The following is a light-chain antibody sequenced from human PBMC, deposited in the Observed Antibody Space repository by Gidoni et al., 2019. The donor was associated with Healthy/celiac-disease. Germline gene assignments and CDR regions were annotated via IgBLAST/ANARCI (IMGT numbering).Light chain of an antibody. J-gene: IGKJ3*01. CDR1: QSISSY. Sequence: IQLTRSPSSLSAAVGDRVTITCRASQSISSYLNWYQQKPGKAPKLLIYAASSLQSGVPSRFSGSGSGTDFTLTSSSLQPEDFATYYCQQSYSTPFTFGPGTKVDIK. V-gene: IGKV1-39*01. CDR3: QQSYSTPFT. CDR2: AAS.